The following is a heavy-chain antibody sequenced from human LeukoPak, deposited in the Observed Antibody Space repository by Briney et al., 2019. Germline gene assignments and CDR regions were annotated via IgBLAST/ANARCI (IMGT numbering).Heavy chain of an antibody. V-gene: IGHV3-48*01. CDR1: GFTFSSYS. CDR2: ISSSSSTI. D-gene: IGHD6-6*01. CDR3: ATLNSRSSLLFDY. J-gene: IGHJ4*02. Sequence: GGSLRLSCAASGFTFSSYSTNWVRQAPGKGLEWVSYISSSSSTIYYADSVKGRFTISRDNAKNSLYLQMNSLRAEDTAVYYCATLNSRSSLLFDYWGQGTLVTVSS.